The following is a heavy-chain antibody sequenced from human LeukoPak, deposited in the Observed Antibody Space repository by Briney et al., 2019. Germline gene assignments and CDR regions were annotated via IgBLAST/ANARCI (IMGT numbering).Heavy chain of an antibody. J-gene: IGHJ4*02. CDR1: GGTFSSYA. CDR3: ARAEGYCSSTSCYTPDY. D-gene: IGHD2-2*02. V-gene: IGHV1-69*04. CDR2: IIPILGIA. Sequence: ASVTVSCKASGGTFSSYAISWVRQAPGQGLEWMGRIIPILGIANYAQKFQGRVTITADKSTSTAYMELSSLRSEDTAVYYCARAEGYCSSTSCYTPDYWGQGTLVTVSS.